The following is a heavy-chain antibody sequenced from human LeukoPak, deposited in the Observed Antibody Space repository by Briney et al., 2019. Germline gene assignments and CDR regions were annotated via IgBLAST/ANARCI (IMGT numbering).Heavy chain of an antibody. J-gene: IGHJ3*02. CDR2: ISSSGGTT. D-gene: IGHD3-22*01. Sequence: GGSLRLSCAASGFTFSSYAMRWVRQAPGKGLEWVSAISSSGGTTYYADSVKGRFTISRDNSKNTLYLQMNSLRAEDTAVYYCARDGLDSSGPVAFDIWGQGTMVTVSS. CDR3: ARDGLDSSGPVAFDI. V-gene: IGHV3-23*01. CDR1: GFTFSSYA.